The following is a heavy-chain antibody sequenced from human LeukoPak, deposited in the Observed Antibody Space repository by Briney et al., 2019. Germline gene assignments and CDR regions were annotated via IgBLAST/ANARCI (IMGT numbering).Heavy chain of an antibody. CDR1: GGTFSSYA. CDR2: IIPIFGTA. D-gene: IGHD5-24*01. Sequence: ASVKVSCKASGGTFSSYAISWVRQAPGQGLEWMGRIIPIFGTANYAQKFQGRVTITTDESTSTAYMELGSLRSEDTAVYYCARDTWEMATGRIEYFDYWGQGTLVTVSS. V-gene: IGHV1-69*05. CDR3: ARDTWEMATGRIEYFDY. J-gene: IGHJ4*02.